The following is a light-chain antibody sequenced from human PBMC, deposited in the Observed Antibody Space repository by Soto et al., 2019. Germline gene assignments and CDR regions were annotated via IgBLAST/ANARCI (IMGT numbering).Light chain of an antibody. CDR2: DAS. CDR1: HDVSRN. J-gene: IGKJ4*01. Sequence: DIQMTQSPSSLSASVGDRVTIACPSSHDVSRNLNWLQQKPGEAPKILIYDASNLERGVPSRINGSGSGIDFTLIISSLQPEDVATYYCQQYSSMVSFGGATAIEIK. V-gene: IGKV1-33*01. CDR3: QQYSSMVS.